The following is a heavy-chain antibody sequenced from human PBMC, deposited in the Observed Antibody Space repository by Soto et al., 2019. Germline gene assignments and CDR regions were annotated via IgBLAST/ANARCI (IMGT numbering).Heavy chain of an antibody. V-gene: IGHV1-3*01. J-gene: IGHJ3*02. CDR3: ARAVGATPGAFDI. CDR1: GYTFTSYA. D-gene: IGHD1-26*01. CDR2: INAGNGNT. Sequence: QVQLVQSGAEVKKPGASVKVSCKASGYTFTSYAMHWVRQAPGQRLEWMGWINAGNGNTKYSKKFQGRVTITRDTSASTAYMELSSLRSEDTAVYYCARAVGATPGAFDIWGQGTMVTVSS.